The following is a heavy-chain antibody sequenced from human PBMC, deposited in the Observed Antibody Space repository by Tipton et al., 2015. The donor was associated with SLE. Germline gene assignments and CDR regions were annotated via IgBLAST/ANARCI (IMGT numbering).Heavy chain of an antibody. V-gene: IGHV3-30*04. CDR1: GFTFSSYA. D-gene: IGHD3-9*01. J-gene: IGHJ4*02. Sequence: SLRLSCAVSGFTFSSYAMHWVRQAPGKGLEWAAVISYDGSNKYYADSVKGRFTISRDNSKNTLYLQMNSLRAEDTAVYYCARDQLGYDILTDYPYYFDYWGQGTLVTVSS. CDR3: ARDQLGYDILTDYPYYFDY. CDR2: ISYDGSNK.